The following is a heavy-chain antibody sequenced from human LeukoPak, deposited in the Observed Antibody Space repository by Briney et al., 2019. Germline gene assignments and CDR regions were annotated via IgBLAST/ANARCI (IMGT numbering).Heavy chain of an antibody. J-gene: IGHJ4*02. CDR1: GFTFCSYG. CDR2: IWYDGSNK. CDR3: AKDYRGYGDYFDH. Sequence: PGGSLRLSCAASGFTFCSYGMHWVRQAPGKGLEWVVVIWYDGSNKYYADSVKGRFTISRDNSKNTLYLQMNSLRAEDTAVYYCAKDYRGYGDYFDHWGQGTLVTVSS. D-gene: IGHD5-12*01. V-gene: IGHV3-33*06.